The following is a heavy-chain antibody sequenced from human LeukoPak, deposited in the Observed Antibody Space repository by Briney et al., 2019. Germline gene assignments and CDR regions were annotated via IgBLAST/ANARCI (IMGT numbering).Heavy chain of an antibody. CDR2: IYTSGST. D-gene: IGHD6-13*01. CDR1: GGSISSGSYY. CDR3: ARRGIAAAHKIYYYYYMDV. Sequence: SETLSLTCTVSGGSISSGSYYWSWIRQPAGKGLEWIGRIYTSGSTNYNPSLKSRVTISVDTSKNQFSLKLSSVTAADTAVYYCARRGIAAAHKIYYYYYMDVWGKGTTVTVSS. J-gene: IGHJ6*03. V-gene: IGHV4-61*02.